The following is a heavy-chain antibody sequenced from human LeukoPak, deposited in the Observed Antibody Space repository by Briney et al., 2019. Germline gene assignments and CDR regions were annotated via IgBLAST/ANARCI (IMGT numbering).Heavy chain of an antibody. CDR3: ARDNY. CDR1: GFTFSSYA. V-gene: IGHV3-30-3*01. Sequence: PGGSLRLSCAASGFTFSSYAMHWVRQAPGKGLEWVAVISYDGSNKYYADSVKGRFTISRDNSKNTLYLQMNSLRSDDTAVYYCARDNYWGQGTLVTVSS. J-gene: IGHJ4*02. CDR2: ISYDGSNK.